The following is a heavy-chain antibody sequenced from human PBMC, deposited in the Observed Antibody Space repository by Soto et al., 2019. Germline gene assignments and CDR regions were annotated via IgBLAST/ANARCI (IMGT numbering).Heavy chain of an antibody. V-gene: IGHV1-46*01. Sequence: VASVKVSCKASGYTFTSYYMHWVRQAPGQGLEWMGIINPSGGSTSYAQKFQGRVTMTRDTSTSTVYMELSSLRSEDTAVYYCAIDQGVENYYDSSGYPNFDYWGQGTLVTVSS. CDR3: AIDQGVENYYDSSGYPNFDY. CDR2: INPSGGST. CDR1: GYTFTSYY. J-gene: IGHJ4*02. D-gene: IGHD3-22*01.